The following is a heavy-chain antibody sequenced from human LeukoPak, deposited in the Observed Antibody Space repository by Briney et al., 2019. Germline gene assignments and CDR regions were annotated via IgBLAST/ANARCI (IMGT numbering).Heavy chain of an antibody. V-gene: IGHV3-23*01. CDR3: AKDRSVMVRGVIY. D-gene: IGHD3-10*01. CDR1: GFTFSSYA. J-gene: IGHJ4*02. Sequence: GGSLRLSCPASGFTFSSYAMSWVRQAPGKGLEWVSAISGSGGSTYYADSVKGRFTISRDNSENTLYLQMNSLRPADTAVYYCAKDRSVMVRGVIYWGKGTLVTVSS. CDR2: ISGSGGST.